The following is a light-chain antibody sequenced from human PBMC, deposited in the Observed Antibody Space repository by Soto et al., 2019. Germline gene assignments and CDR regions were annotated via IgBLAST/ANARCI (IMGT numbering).Light chain of an antibody. CDR2: DVS. CDR1: SSDVRYYNY. Sequence: QSVLTQPASVSGSPGQSITISCTGTSSDVRYYNYVSWYQQHPGKAPNLMIYDVSNRPSGVSNRFSGSKSGNTASLTISGLQAEDEADYYCSSQGTSSTLVFGGGTKVTVL. J-gene: IGLJ2*01. V-gene: IGLV2-14*01. CDR3: SSQGTSSTLV.